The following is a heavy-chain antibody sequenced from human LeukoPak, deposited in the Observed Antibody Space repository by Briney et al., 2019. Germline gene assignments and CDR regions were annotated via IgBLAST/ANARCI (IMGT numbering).Heavy chain of an antibody. Sequence: GGSLRLSCAASGFTVSSNYMSWVRQAPGKGLEWVSVIYSGGSTYYADSVKGRFTISRDNSKNTLYLQMNSLRAEDAAVYYCAKDQSVYDFWSGYPFYYFDYWGQGTLVTVSS. V-gene: IGHV3-53*05. CDR1: GFTVSSNY. D-gene: IGHD3-3*01. CDR3: AKDQSVYDFWSGYPFYYFDY. CDR2: IYSGGST. J-gene: IGHJ4*02.